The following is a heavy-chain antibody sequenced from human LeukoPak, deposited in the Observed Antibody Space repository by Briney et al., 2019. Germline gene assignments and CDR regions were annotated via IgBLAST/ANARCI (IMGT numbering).Heavy chain of an antibody. CDR1: GFTFSSYW. CDR3: ARDDVNVAVAGIDAYYYYYGMDV. D-gene: IGHD6-19*01. J-gene: IGHJ6*02. Sequence: PGGSLRLSCAASGFTFSSYWMSWVRQAPGKGLEWVANIKQDGSEKYYVDSVKGRFTISRDNAKNSLYLQMNSLRAEDTAVYYCARDDVNVAVAGIDAYYYYYGMDVWGQGTTVTVSS. V-gene: IGHV3-7*01. CDR2: IKQDGSEK.